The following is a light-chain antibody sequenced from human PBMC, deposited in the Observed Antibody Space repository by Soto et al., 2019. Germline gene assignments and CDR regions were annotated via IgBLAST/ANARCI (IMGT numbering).Light chain of an antibody. CDR3: GTWDSSLSARV. Sequence: QSVLTQPPSVYAAPGQKVTISCSGSSSNIGNNYVSWYQQLPGTAPKLLISDNNKRPSGIPDRFSGSKSGTSATLGITGLQTGDEADYYCGTWDSSLSARVFGGGTKVTVL. CDR1: SSNIGNNY. V-gene: IGLV1-51*01. CDR2: DNN. J-gene: IGLJ2*01.